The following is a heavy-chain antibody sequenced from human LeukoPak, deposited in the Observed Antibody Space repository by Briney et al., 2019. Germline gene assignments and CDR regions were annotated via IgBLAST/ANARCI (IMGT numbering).Heavy chain of an antibody. Sequence: ASVKVSCKASGVTFSSYTISWVREAPGQGLEWMGRIILILGIANYAQTLQGRVTITADKSRSTAYMELSSLRSEDTAVYYCARGGRYCSSTSCLGFWFDPWGQGTLVTVSS. CDR3: ARGGRYCSSTSCLGFWFDP. CDR2: IILILGIA. J-gene: IGHJ5*02. V-gene: IGHV1-69*02. D-gene: IGHD2-2*01. CDR1: GVTFSSYT.